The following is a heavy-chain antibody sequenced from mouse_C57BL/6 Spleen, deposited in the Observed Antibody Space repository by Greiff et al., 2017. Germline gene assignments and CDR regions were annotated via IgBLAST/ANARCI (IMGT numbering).Heavy chain of an antibody. Sequence: VQLKESGPELVKPGASVKISCKASGYSFTDYNMNWVKQSHGKSLEWIGVINPNYGTTSYNQKFKGKATLTVDQSSSTAYMQLNSLTSEDSAVXYCARSRQHRPFDYWGQGTTLTVSS. CDR1: GYSFTDYN. CDR2: INPNYGTT. D-gene: IGHD3-2*02. V-gene: IGHV1-39*01. J-gene: IGHJ2*01. CDR3: ARSRQHRPFDY.